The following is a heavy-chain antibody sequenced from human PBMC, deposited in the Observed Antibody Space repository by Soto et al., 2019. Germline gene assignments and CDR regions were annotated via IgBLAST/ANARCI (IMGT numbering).Heavy chain of an antibody. CDR3: AKDLRGYNSYFDY. Sequence: GGSLRLSCAASGFTFSTYGMHWVRQAPGKGLEWVAVISYEGNKKFYADSVKGRFTISRDNSKNTLDLQMNSLRVEDTAVYYCAKDLRGYNSYFDYWGQGTLVTVSS. V-gene: IGHV3-30*18. CDR2: ISYEGNKK. J-gene: IGHJ4*02. CDR1: GFTFSTYG. D-gene: IGHD5-12*01.